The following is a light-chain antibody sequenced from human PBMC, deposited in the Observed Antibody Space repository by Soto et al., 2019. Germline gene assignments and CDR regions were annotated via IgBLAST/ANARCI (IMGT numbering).Light chain of an antibody. Sequence: DIQMTQSPSSLSASVGDRVTITCRASQGISNYLAWYQQKPGKVPNLLIYAASALQSGVPSRFRGSGSGTDFALTISSLQQEDVATSYCQNYQNYGSLPITFGQGTRLEIK. J-gene: IGKJ5*01. V-gene: IGKV1-27*01. CDR2: AAS. CDR3: QNYQNYGSLPIT. CDR1: QGISNY.